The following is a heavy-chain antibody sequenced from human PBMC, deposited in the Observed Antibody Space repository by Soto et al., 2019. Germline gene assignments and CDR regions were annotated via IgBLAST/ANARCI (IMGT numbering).Heavy chain of an antibody. CDR2: IRGTT. V-gene: IGHV3-48*01. Sequence: GGSLRLSCAASGFTFTSYSMNWVRQAPGKGQEWVSYIRGTTHYADSVKGRFTISRDNARSSLYLQMNSLRADDTAVYYGARDDSFAFDILGQGTMVTVSS. D-gene: IGHD2-21*01. J-gene: IGHJ3*02. CDR3: ARDDSFAFDI. CDR1: GFTFTSYS.